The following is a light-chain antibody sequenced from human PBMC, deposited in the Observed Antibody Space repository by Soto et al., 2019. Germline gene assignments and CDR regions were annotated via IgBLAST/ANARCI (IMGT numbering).Light chain of an antibody. CDR2: GAS. CDR3: QQYGSSPPLT. V-gene: IGKV3-20*01. J-gene: IGKJ4*01. Sequence: EFVLTQSPGTLSLSPGERATLSCRASQSVSSSYLAWYQQKPGQAPRILIYGASTTATGIPDRFSGSGSGTDFTLTISRLEPEDFALYYCQQYGSSPPLTFGGGTKVEIK. CDR1: QSVSSSY.